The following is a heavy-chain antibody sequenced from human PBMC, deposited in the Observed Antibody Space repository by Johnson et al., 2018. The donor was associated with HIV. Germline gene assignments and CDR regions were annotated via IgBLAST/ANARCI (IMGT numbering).Heavy chain of an antibody. CDR1: GFTFSSYA. D-gene: IGHD6-19*01. J-gene: IGHJ3*02. V-gene: IGHV3-30-3*01. CDR3: AKDFGSGWADAFDI. Sequence: QVQLVESGGGVVQPGRSLRLSCAASGFTFSSYAMHWVRQAPGKGLEWVAVISYDGSNKYYADSVKGRFTISRDNSKNTVYLQMNSLRTEDSALYYCAKDFGSGWADAFDIWDQGTGVTISS. CDR2: ISYDGSNK.